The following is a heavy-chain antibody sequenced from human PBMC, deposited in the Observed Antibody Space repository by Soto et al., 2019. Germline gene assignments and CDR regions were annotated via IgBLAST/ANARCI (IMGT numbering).Heavy chain of an antibody. CDR1: GFTFSSYA. D-gene: IGHD3-3*01. J-gene: IGHJ6*03. V-gene: IGHV3-23*01. CDR3: AKMEGYDFWSGYLDYYYYMDV. CDR2: ISGSGGST. Sequence: GGSLRLSCAASGFTFSSYAMSWVRQAPGKGLEWVSAISGSGGSTYYADSVKGRFTISRDNSKNTLYLQMNSLRAEDTAVYYCAKMEGYDFWSGYLDYYYYMDVWGKGTTVTVSS.